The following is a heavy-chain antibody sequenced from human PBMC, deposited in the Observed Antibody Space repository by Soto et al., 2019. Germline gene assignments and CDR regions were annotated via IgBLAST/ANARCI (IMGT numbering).Heavy chain of an antibody. J-gene: IGHJ6*02. CDR1: GFTFSNAW. CDR3: TTGSDIVVVVAARYYYYYGMDV. V-gene: IGHV3-15*07. CDR2: IKSKTDGGTT. D-gene: IGHD2-15*01. Sequence: GGSLRLSCAASGFTFSNAWMNWVRQAPGKGLEWVGRIKSKTDGGTTDYAAHVKGRFTISRDDSKNTLYLQMNSLKTEDTAVYYCTTGSDIVVVVAARYYYYYGMDVWGQGTTVTVSS.